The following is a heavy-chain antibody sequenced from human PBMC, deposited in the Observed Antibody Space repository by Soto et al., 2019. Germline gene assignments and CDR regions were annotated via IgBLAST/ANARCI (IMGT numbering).Heavy chain of an antibody. CDR2: ISAYNGNT. CDR3: ARDRNYDSSGSSDY. J-gene: IGHJ4*02. Sequence: ASVKVSCKASGYTFSDYYIHWVRQAPGQGLEWMGWISAYNGNTNYAQKLQGRVTMTTDTSTSTAYMELRSLRSDDTAVYYCARDRNYDSSGSSDYWGQGTLVTVSS. D-gene: IGHD3-22*01. V-gene: IGHV1-18*04. CDR1: GYTFSDYY.